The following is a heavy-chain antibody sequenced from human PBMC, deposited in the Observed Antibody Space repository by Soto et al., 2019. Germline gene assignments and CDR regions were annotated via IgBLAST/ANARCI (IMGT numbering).Heavy chain of an antibody. CDR1: GFTFNTYG. V-gene: IGHV3-30*18. CDR3: SKGPTSVWQSYFDY. CDR2: ISFDGSSK. J-gene: IGHJ4*02. Sequence: GGSLRLSCAASGFTFNTYGMHWVRQAPGKGLEWVAVISFDGSSKYYADSVKGRFTISRDNSKNTMYLQINSLRAGDTAVYYCSKGPTSVWQSYFDYWGQGTLVTVSS. D-gene: IGHD6-19*01.